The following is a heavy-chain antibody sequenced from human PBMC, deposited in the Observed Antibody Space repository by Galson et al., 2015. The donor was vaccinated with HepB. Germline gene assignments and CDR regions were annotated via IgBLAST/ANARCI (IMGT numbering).Heavy chain of an antibody. J-gene: IGHJ4*02. CDR1: GFTFSSYS. V-gene: IGHV3-21*01. D-gene: IGHD1-1*01. CDR3: TREGGRSLFDY. CDR2: ISRRGNNI. Sequence: SLRLSCAASGFTFSSYSMDWVRQAPGKGLEWVSGISRRGNNIFYTESVKGRFTISRDNAKNSLYLQMNSLRDEDTAVYYCTREGGRSLFDYWSKASRVTVSS.